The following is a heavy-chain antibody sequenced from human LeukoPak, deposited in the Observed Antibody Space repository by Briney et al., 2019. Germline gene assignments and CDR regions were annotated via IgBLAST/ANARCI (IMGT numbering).Heavy chain of an antibody. D-gene: IGHD6-6*01. CDR2: IYYSGST. CDR1: GGSISSGGYY. CDR3: ARGPSESIAARQNWFDP. Sequence: SETLSLTCTVSGGSISSGGYYWSWIRQHPGKGLEWIGYIYYSGSTYYNPSLKSRVTISVDTSKDQFSLKLSSVTAADTAVYYCARGPSESIAARQNWFDPWGQGTLVTVSS. V-gene: IGHV4-31*03. J-gene: IGHJ5*02.